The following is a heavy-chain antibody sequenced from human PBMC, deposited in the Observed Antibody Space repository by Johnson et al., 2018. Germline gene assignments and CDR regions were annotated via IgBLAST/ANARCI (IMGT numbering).Heavy chain of an antibody. CDR1: GFSLSTSGVG. CDR3: VHRVGAPGWFDP. D-gene: IGHD1-26*01. Sequence: QVTLKESGPTLVKPTQTLTLTCTFSGFSLSTSGVGVGWIRQPPGEALEWLALIYWDDDKRYSPSLKNRLTITKDTSKNQVVLTMTNMDPVDTATYYCVHRVGAPGWFDPWGQGTLVTVSS. V-gene: IGHV2-5*02. CDR2: IYWDDDK. J-gene: IGHJ5*02.